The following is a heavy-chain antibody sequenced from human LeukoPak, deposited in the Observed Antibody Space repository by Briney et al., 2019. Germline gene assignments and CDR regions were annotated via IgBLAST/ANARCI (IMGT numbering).Heavy chain of an antibody. D-gene: IGHD3-10*01. J-gene: IGHJ1*01. V-gene: IGHV3-23*01. CDR1: GFTFSSYG. Sequence: PGGSLRLPCAASGFTFSSYGMSWVRQAPGKGLEWVSAISGSSGSTYYADSVKGRFTISRDNSKNTLYLQMNSLRAEDTAVYYCAKDHPRYYYGSGSYYNPSTEYFQHWGQGTLVTVSS. CDR2: ISGSSGST. CDR3: AKDHPRYYYGSGSYYNPSTEYFQH.